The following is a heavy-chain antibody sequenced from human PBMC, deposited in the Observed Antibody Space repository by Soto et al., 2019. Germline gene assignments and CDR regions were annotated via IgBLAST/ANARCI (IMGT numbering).Heavy chain of an antibody. V-gene: IGHV3-74*01. CDR1: GFTFSGYW. CDR3: ARHKVECSSTSCYDLYGMDV. D-gene: IGHD2-2*01. J-gene: IGHJ6*02. Sequence: GGSLRLSCAASGFTFSGYWMHWVRQSPGKGLVWVSRINSDGSSTSYADSVKGRFTISRDNAKNTLYLQMNSLRAEDTAVYYCARHKVECSSTSCYDLYGMDVWGQGTTVTVSS. CDR2: INSDGSST.